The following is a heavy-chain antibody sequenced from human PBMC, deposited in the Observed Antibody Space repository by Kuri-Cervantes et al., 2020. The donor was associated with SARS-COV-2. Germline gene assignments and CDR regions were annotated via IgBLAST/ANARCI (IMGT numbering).Heavy chain of an antibody. V-gene: IGHV1-2*02. J-gene: IGHJ5*02. CDR3: ARGNGSGSGGWFDP. CDR1: GYTFTGYY. CDR2: INPNSGGT. Sequence: ASVKVSCKASGYTFTGYYMHWVRQAPGQGLERMGWINPNSGGTNYAQKFQGRVTMTRDTSISTAYMELSRLRSDGTAVYYCARGNGSGSGGWFDPWGQGTLVTVSS. D-gene: IGHD3-10*01.